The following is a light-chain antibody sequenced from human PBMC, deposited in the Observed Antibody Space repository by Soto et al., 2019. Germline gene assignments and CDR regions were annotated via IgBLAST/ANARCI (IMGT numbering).Light chain of an antibody. CDR1: QSISGY. CDR3: QQSSIRPPT. V-gene: IGKV1-39*01. J-gene: IGKJ1*01. Sequence: DIQMTQSPSSLSASIGASVTITCRASQSISGYLNWYQQKPGGAPKFLIYASSTLQSGVPSRFSGSGYGTDFTLTINNLQPEDFATYYCQQSSIRPPTFGQGTKVEVK. CDR2: ASS.